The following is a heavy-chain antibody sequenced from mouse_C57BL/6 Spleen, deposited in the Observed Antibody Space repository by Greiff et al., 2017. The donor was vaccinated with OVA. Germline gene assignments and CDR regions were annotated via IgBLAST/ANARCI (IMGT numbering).Heavy chain of an antibody. CDR1: GFTFSDYG. CDR3: ARDDYDGNYFDY. J-gene: IGHJ2*01. CDR2: ISSGSSTI. V-gene: IGHV5-17*01. Sequence: VQLKESGGGLVKPGGSLKLSCAASGFTFSDYGMHWVRQAPEKGLEWVAYISSGSSTIYYADTVKGRFTISRDNAKNTLFLQMTSLRSEDTAMYYCARDDYDGNYFDYWGQGTTLTVSS. D-gene: IGHD2-4*01.